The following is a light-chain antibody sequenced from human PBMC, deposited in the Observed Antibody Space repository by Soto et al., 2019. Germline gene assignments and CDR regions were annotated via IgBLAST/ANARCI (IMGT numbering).Light chain of an antibody. CDR2: WAS. J-gene: IGKJ4*01. Sequence: DIVMTQSPDSLRVSLGERATISCTSSLNIYFKSNKRNYLAWYQQKTGQPPKLLVYWASTRESAVPDRFTGSGSGTYFTLTIDNVHPDDVAVYYCQQYFIATLTFGGGTKVDIK. V-gene: IGKV4-1*01. CDR3: QQYFIATLT. CDR1: LNIYFKSNKRNY.